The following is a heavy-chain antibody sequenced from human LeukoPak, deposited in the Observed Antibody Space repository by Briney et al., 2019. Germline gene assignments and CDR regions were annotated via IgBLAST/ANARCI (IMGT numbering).Heavy chain of an antibody. CDR2: TYYRSKWYN. Sequence: SQTLSLTCAISGDSVSNTGVAWNWIRQSPSRGLEWLGRTYYRSKWYNNYAVSVKSRITINPDTSKNQFSLQLNSVTPEDTAVYYCARDLDWFDPWGQGTLVTVSS. V-gene: IGHV6-1*01. CDR3: ARDLDWFDP. CDR1: GDSVSNTGVA. J-gene: IGHJ5*02.